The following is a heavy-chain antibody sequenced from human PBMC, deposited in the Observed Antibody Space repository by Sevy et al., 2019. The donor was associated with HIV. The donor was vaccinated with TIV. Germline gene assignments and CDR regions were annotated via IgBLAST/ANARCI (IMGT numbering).Heavy chain of an antibody. CDR1: EFTFNSYS. Sequence: GGSLRLSCVGSEFTFNSYSMNWVRQAPGKGLEWVSSISSSSSYIYYADSVKGRFTISRDNTKKSLSLQMNSLRAEDTAVYYCARDRDGSGSSGGYRMDVWGQGTTVTVSS. V-gene: IGHV3-21*01. CDR3: ARDRDGSGSSGGYRMDV. CDR2: ISSSSSYI. J-gene: IGHJ6*02. D-gene: IGHD3-10*01.